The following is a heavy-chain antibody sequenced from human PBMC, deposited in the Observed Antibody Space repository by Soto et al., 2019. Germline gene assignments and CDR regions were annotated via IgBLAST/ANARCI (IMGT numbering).Heavy chain of an antibody. Sequence: SETLSLTCAVYGGSFSDYYWSWMRQPPGKGLEWIGEINDSGSTNNNPSLKSRVTISVDTSKNQFSLKLSSVTAADTAVYYCARGRYFWSGSYYYYGMDVWGQGTTVTAP. V-gene: IGHV4-34*01. CDR2: INDSGST. CDR1: GGSFSDYY. J-gene: IGHJ6*02. CDR3: ARGRYFWSGSYYYYGMDV. D-gene: IGHD3-3*01.